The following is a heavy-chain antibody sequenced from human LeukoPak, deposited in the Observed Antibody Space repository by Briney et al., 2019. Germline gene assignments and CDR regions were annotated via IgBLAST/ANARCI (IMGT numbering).Heavy chain of an antibody. J-gene: IGHJ4*02. V-gene: IGHV3-9*01. CDR1: GFTFDDYA. Sequence: PGGSLRLSCAASGFTFDDYAMHWVRQAPGKGLEWVSGISWNSGSIGYADSVKGRFTISRDNAKNSLYLQMNSLRAEDTALYYCAKEPTPLWFGEHSYFDYWGQGTLVTVSS. CDR2: ISWNSGSI. D-gene: IGHD3-10*01. CDR3: AKEPTPLWFGEHSYFDY.